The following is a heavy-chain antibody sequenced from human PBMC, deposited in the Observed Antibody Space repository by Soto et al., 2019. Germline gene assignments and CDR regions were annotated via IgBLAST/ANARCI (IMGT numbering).Heavy chain of an antibody. V-gene: IGHV3-23*01. CDR3: ANLGHLEWLFGRYYYYGMDV. J-gene: IGHJ6*02. D-gene: IGHD3-3*01. CDR2: ISGSGGST. Sequence: FMRVPNTAAGCTFIDYGSSCVRKTPGKGLEWVSAISGSGGSTYYADSVKGRFTISRDNSKNTLYLQMNSLRAEDTAVYYCANLGHLEWLFGRYYYYGMDVWGQGTTVTVSS. CDR1: GCTFIDYG.